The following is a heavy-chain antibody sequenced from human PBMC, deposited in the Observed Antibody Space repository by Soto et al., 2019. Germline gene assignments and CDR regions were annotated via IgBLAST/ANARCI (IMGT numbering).Heavy chain of an antibody. CDR3: ARAREVVAARGLLGY. J-gene: IGHJ4*02. Sequence: QVQLVQSGAEVKKPGSSVKVSCKASGGTFSSYDINWVRQATGQGLEWMGWMNPNSGNTGYAQKVQGRVTMTRNTSISTAYMELSSLRSEDTAVYYCARAREVVAARGLLGYWGQGTLVTVSS. D-gene: IGHD2-15*01. CDR2: MNPNSGNT. CDR1: GGTFSSYD. V-gene: IGHV1-8*02.